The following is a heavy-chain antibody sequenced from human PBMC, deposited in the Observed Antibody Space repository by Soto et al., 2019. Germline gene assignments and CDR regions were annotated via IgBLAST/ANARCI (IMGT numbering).Heavy chain of an antibody. CDR1: GGSISSSNYY. CDR3: AREGGRYCTGGSCQVDY. Sequence: SETLSLTCTVSGGSISSSNYYWGWIRQPPGKGLEWIGSISYSGSTNYNPSLKSRVTISGDTSKNQFSLKLSSVTAADTAVYYCAREGGRYCTGGSCQVDYWGQGTLVTVSS. CDR2: ISYSGST. D-gene: IGHD2-15*01. J-gene: IGHJ4*02. V-gene: IGHV4-39*02.